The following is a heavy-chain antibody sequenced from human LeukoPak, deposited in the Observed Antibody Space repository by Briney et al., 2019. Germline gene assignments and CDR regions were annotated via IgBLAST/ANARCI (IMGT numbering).Heavy chain of an antibody. CDR3: ARDGIAVAGNPSDY. D-gene: IGHD6-19*01. CDR2: IYYSGST. V-gene: IGHV4-39*07. Sequence: SETLSLTCTVSGGSISSSSYYWGWIRQPPGKGLEWIGNIYYSGSTYYNPSLKSRVTISVDTSKNQFSLKLSSVTAADTAVYYCARDGIAVAGNPSDYWGQGTLVTVSS. CDR1: GGSISSSSYY. J-gene: IGHJ4*02.